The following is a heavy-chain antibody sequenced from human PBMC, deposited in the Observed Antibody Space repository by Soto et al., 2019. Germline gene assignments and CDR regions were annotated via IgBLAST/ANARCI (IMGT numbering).Heavy chain of an antibody. CDR3: AKDNRPTLVVVAATPMGYFDY. CDR2: ISYDGSNK. D-gene: IGHD2-15*01. Sequence: QVQLVESGGGVVQPGRSLRLSCAASGFTFSSYGMHWVRQAPGKGLEWVAVISYDGSNKYYADSVKGRFTISRDNSKNTLYLQMNSLRAEDTAVYYCAKDNRPTLVVVAATPMGYFDYWGQGTLVTVSS. CDR1: GFTFSSYG. V-gene: IGHV3-30*18. J-gene: IGHJ4*02.